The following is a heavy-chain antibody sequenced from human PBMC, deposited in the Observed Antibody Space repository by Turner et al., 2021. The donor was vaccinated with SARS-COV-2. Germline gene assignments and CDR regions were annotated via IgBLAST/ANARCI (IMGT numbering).Heavy chain of an antibody. D-gene: IGHD6-13*01. CDR1: GLTVSSNY. CDR2: IYSGGST. J-gene: IGHJ5*02. Sequence: VHLLASGGGLVQPGGSLSLPCAASGLTVSSNYMSWVRQAPGKGLEWVSVIYSGGSTYYADSVKGRFTISRDNSKNTLYLQMNSLRAEDTAVYYCAREAAAGNFHGWFDPWGQGTLVTVSS. CDR3: AREAAAGNFHGWFDP. V-gene: IGHV3-66*01.